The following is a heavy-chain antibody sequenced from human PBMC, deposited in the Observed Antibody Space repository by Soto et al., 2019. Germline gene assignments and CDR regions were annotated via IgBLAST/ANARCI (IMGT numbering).Heavy chain of an antibody. Sequence: GGSLRLSCAASGFTFSSYGMHWVRQAPGKGLEWVAVISYDGSNKYYADSVKGRFTISRDNSKNTPYLQMDSLRAEDTAVYYCAEGPSQWWFGELFDYWGQGTLVPVSS. CDR1: GFTFSSYG. J-gene: IGHJ4*02. CDR3: AEGPSQWWFGELFDY. V-gene: IGHV3-30*18. D-gene: IGHD3-10*01. CDR2: ISYDGSNK.